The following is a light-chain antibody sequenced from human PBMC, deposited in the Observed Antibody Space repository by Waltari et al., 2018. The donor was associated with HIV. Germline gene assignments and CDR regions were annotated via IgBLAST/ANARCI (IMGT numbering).Light chain of an antibody. Sequence: QSALTQPPSASGSPGQSVTISCTGTSSDVGGYNYVSWYQQHPGKAPKLMIYEVSKRPSGVPDRFFGSKSGNTASLTVSGLQAEDEADYYCSSYAGSNNHVVFSGGTKLTVL. CDR2: EVS. CDR1: SSDVGGYNY. CDR3: SSYAGSNNHVV. J-gene: IGLJ2*01. V-gene: IGLV2-8*01.